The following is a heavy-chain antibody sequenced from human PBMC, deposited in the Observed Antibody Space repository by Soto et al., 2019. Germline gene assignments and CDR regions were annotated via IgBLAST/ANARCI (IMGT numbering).Heavy chain of an antibody. D-gene: IGHD3-22*01. Sequence: GGSLRLSCAASGFTFSSYAMGWVRQAPGKGLEWVSGISSGGGSTYYADSVKGRFTISRDNSKNTLYLQMNSLRAEDTAVYYCAKESSGPYFDYWGQGTLVTVSS. V-gene: IGHV3-23*01. CDR2: ISSGGGST. CDR3: AKESSGPYFDY. CDR1: GFTFSSYA. J-gene: IGHJ4*02.